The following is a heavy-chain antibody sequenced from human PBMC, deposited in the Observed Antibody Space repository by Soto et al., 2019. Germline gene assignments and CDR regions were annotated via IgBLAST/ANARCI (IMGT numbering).Heavy chain of an antibody. D-gene: IGHD4-17*01. CDR3: ARAVVTTVDRYFDY. CDR2: INHSGST. V-gene: IGHV4-34*01. Sequence: SETLSLTCAVYGGSFSGYYWSWIRQPPGKGLEWIGEINHSGSTNYNPSLKSRVTISVDTSKNQFSLKLSSVIAAVTAVYYCARAVVTTVDRYFDYWGQGTLVTVSS. CDR1: GGSFSGYY. J-gene: IGHJ4*02.